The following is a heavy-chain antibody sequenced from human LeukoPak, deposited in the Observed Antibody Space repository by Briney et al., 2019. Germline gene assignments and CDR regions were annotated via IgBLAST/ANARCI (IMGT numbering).Heavy chain of an antibody. J-gene: IGHJ4*02. CDR1: GGSVSGYY. Sequence: SETLSLTCTVSGGSVSGYYWSWIRQSPGKGLEWIGYIFYSGTTLYSPSLKSRVTTSVDTSENQFSLKLTSVTAADTAVYYCARHDVVPVIRRGFDFWGQGILVTVSS. CDR3: ARHDVVPVIRRGFDF. CDR2: IFYSGTT. V-gene: IGHV4-59*08. D-gene: IGHD2-21*02.